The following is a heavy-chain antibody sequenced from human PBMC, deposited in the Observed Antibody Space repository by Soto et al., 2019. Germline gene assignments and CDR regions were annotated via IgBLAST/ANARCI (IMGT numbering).Heavy chain of an antibody. CDR3: ISLGVVGFWALDY. CDR1: GGSISSGGYS. J-gene: IGHJ4*02. Sequence: SETLSLTCAVSGGSISSGGYSWSWIRQPPGKGLEWIGYIYHSGSTYYNPSLKSRVTISVDTSKNQFSLKLSSVTAADTAVYYCISLGVVGFWALDYWGQGTLVTVSS. V-gene: IGHV4-30-2*02. D-gene: IGHD3-16*01. CDR2: IYHSGST.